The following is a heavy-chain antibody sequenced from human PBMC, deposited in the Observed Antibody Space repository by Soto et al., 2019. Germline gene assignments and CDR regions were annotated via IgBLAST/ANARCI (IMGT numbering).Heavy chain of an antibody. Sequence: GGSLRLSCAASGFTFSKAWVSWVRQAPGKGLEWVGRLKSKSAGGTSDYAAPVKGRFIISRDGSKNTLYLQMNTLKTEDTAVYHCTTDGGVTAYPLFWAWGQGTLVTVSS. CDR1: GFTFSKAW. CDR3: TTDGGVTAYPLFWA. D-gene: IGHD2-21*02. V-gene: IGHV3-15*01. CDR2: LKSKSAGGTS. J-gene: IGHJ5*02.